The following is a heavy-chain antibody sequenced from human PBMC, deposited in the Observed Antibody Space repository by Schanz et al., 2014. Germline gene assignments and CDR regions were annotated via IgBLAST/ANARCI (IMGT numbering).Heavy chain of an antibody. CDR3: ARLSVAGRPHVNYWYFDL. D-gene: IGHD6-19*01. J-gene: IGHJ2*01. V-gene: IGHV1-2*04. CDR1: GYTFSSYG. Sequence: QVQLVQSGAEVKKPGASVKVSCKTSGYTFSSYGINWVRQAPGQGLEWMGWISPNSGTTNYAQKFQGWVTMTRDTSISTAYMEVSRLKSDDTAVYYCARLSVAGRPHVNYWYFDLWGRGTLVTVSS. CDR2: ISPNSGTT.